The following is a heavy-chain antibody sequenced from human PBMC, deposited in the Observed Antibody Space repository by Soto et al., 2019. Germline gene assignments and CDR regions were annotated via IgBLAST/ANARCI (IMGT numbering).Heavy chain of an antibody. CDR3: AKKFGRPFDY. CDR2: ISYDGSNK. J-gene: IGHJ4*02. CDR1: GFTFSSYG. V-gene: IGHV3-30*18. Sequence: GGSLRLSCAASGFTFSSYGMHWVRQAPGKGLEWVAVISYDGSNKYYADSVKGRFTISRDNSKNTLYLQMNSLRAEDTAVYYCAKKFGRPFDYWGQGTLVTVSS. D-gene: IGHD1-26*01.